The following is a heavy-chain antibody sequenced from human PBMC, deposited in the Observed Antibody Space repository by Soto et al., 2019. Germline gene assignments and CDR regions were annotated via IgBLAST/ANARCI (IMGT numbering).Heavy chain of an antibody. D-gene: IGHD1-1*01. Sequence: QVRLQQWGAGLLKPSETLSLTCAVYGASFSDSYWKWIRQPPGKGLEWIGEINHSGSTIYNTSLESRSTISLDASKKPFTLKMRSADAADTAVYYCAREVPSRYFDLWGRGTPVTVSS. CDR1: GASFSDSY. CDR2: INHSGST. J-gene: IGHJ2*01. CDR3: AREVPSRYFDL. V-gene: IGHV4-34*01.